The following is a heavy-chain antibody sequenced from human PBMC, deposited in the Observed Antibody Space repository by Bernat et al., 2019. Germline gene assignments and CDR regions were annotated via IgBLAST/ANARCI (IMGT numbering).Heavy chain of an antibody. V-gene: IGHV3-48*02. D-gene: IGHD1-1*01. J-gene: IGHJ4*02. CDR1: GFTFSSYS. CDR3: AREGLELQLDY. Sequence: EVQVVESGGGLVQPGGSLRLSCAASGFTFSSYSMNWVRQAPGKGLQWVSYISSSRGTIYYADSVKGRFTISRDNAKNSLYLQMNSPRDEDTAVYYCAREGLELQLDYWGQGTLVTVSS. CDR2: ISSSRGTI.